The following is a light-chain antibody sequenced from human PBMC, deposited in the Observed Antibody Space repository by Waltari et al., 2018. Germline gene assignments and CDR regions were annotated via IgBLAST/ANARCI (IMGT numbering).Light chain of an antibody. CDR3: GTWDNSLNTWV. Sequence: QSVLTQPSSVSAAPGQKVIISCSGSSSNIGGSYVSWYHQVPGTAPKLLIYDINKRPSGISDRFSGSKSGSSASLAITGLQTGDEADYYCGTWDNSLNTWVFGGGTRLTFL. J-gene: IGLJ2*01. V-gene: IGLV1-51*01. CDR1: SSNIGGSY. CDR2: DIN.